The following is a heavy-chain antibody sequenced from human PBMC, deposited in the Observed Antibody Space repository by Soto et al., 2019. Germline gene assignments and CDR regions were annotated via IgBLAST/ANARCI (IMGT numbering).Heavy chain of an antibody. CDR3: AREGGDYGGFVNY. D-gene: IGHD4-17*01. V-gene: IGHV4-59*01. Sequence: QVQLQESGPGLVKPSETLSLTCTVSGGSISSYYWSWIRQPPGKGLEWIGYIYYSGSTNYNPSLKSRVTISVDTSKNQFSLKLSSVTAADTAVYYCAREGGDYGGFVNYWGQGTLVTVSS. CDR2: IYYSGST. J-gene: IGHJ4*02. CDR1: GGSISSYY.